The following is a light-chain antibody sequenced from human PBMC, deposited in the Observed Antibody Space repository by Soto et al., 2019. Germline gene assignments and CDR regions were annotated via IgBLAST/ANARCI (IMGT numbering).Light chain of an antibody. CDR2: STN. CDR1: HYNVESTA. V-gene: IGLV1-44*01. Sequence: QSVLTQPPSASGTPGQRVTISCSGSHYNVESTAVNWYQQFSGTAPKLLIYSTNQRPSGVPDRFSGSKSGTSASLDISGLQSQDGVDYYCSAWDDSLNGPVFGGGTKVTLL. CDR3: SAWDDSLNGPV. J-gene: IGLJ2*01.